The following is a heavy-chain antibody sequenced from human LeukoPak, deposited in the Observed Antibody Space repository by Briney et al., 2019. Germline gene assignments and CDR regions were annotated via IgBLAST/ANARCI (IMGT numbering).Heavy chain of an antibody. J-gene: IGHJ4*02. V-gene: IGHV4-59*02. CDR2: IYYSGST. Sequence: SETLSPTCTVSGVSVSSYYWSCIRQPPGKGLEWIGYIYYSGSTNYNPSLKSRVTMSVDTSKNQFSLKLSSVTAANTAVYYCAGRRGFRGPFDYWGQGTLVTVSS. CDR1: GVSVSSYY. CDR3: AGRRGFRGPFDY.